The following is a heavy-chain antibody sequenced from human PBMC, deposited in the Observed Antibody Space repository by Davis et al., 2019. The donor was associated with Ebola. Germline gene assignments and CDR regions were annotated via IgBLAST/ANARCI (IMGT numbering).Heavy chain of an antibody. Sequence: AASVKVSCKASGYTFTSYAMHWVRQAPGQRLEWMGWINAGNGNTNYAQKLQGRVTMTTDTSTSTAYMELRSLRSDDTAVYYCARDPGIAVAGTDNYYGMDVWGQGTTVTVSS. CDR1: GYTFTSYA. J-gene: IGHJ6*02. CDR2: INAGNGNT. D-gene: IGHD6-19*01. V-gene: IGHV1-3*01. CDR3: ARDPGIAVAGTDNYYGMDV.